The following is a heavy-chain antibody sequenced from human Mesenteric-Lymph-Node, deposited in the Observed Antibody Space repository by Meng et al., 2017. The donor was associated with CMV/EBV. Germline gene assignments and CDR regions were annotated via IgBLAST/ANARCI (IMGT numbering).Heavy chain of an antibody. CDR3: ARGNYYDSSADMIFYYYYYGMDV. CDR2: INPNSGGT. Sequence: ASVKVSCKASGGTFSSYAISWVRQAPGQGLEWMGWINPNSGGTNYAQKFQGRVTMIRDTSISTAYMELSRLRSDDTTVYYCARGNYYDSSADMIFYYYYYGMDVWGQGTTVTVSS. CDR1: GGTFSSYA. V-gene: IGHV1-2*02. J-gene: IGHJ6*02. D-gene: IGHD3-22*01.